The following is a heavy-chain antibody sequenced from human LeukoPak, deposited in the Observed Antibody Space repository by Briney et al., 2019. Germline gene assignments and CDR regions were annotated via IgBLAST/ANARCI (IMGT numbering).Heavy chain of an antibody. J-gene: IGHJ4*02. CDR1: GFTFSSYS. CDR2: INSSSGYI. V-gene: IGHV3-21*01. CDR3: ARGYGNYASGY. Sequence: GGSPRLSCAASGFTFSSYSMNWVRQAPGKGLEWVSSINSSSGYIYYADSAKGRFTISRDKAKNSLYLKMMSLTAEDTAVYYCARGYGNYASGYWGQGTLVTVSS. D-gene: IGHD6-13*01.